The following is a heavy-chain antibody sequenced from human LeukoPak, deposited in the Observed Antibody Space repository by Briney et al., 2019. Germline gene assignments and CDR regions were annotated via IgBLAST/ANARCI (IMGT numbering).Heavy chain of an antibody. CDR1: GFTVSSNY. J-gene: IGHJ4*02. D-gene: IGHD3-9*01. CDR3: ARDPHDILTGYYILFDY. V-gene: IGHV3-53*01. CDR2: IYSGGST. Sequence: GGSLRLSCAASGFTVSSNYMSWVRQAPGKGLEWVSVIYSGGSTYYADSVKGRFTISRDNSKNTLYLQMNSLRAEDTAVYYCARDPHDILTGYYILFDYWGQGTLVTVSS.